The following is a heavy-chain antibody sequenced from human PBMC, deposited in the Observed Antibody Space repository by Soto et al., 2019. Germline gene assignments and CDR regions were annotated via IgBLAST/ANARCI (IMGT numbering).Heavy chain of an antibody. V-gene: IGHV4-39*01. CDR2: IYYSGST. D-gene: IGHD3-10*01. J-gene: IGHJ4*02. Sequence: SKTLSVTCTVADGSISSSSYYWGWMRQPPGKGLEWIGSIYYSGSTYYNPSLKSRVTISVDTSKNQFSLKLSSVTAEDTPVYYCASLFLHYFSFDYWGQGTLVNVSS. CDR1: DGSISSSSYY. CDR3: ASLFLHYFSFDY.